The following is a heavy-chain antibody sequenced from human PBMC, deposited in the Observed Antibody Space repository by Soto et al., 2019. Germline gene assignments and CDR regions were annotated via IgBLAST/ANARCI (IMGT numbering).Heavy chain of an antibody. Sequence: EVQLLESGGGLVQPGGSLRLSCAASGFTFSSYAMSWVRQAPGKGLEWVSAISGSGGSTYYADSVKGRFTISRDNSKNTLYLQMNSRRAADTAVYYCAKDQAQSTTRGFDCSRWEYYFDYWGQGTLVTVSS. D-gene: IGHD1-26*01. V-gene: IGHV3-23*01. CDR3: AKDQAQSTTRGFDCSRWEYYFDY. CDR1: GFTFSSYA. J-gene: IGHJ4*02. CDR2: ISGSGGST.